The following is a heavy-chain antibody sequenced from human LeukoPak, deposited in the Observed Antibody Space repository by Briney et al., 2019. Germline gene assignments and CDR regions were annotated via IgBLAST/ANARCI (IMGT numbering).Heavy chain of an antibody. J-gene: IGHJ6*03. Sequence: GGSLRLSCAASGFTFSSYEMNWVRQAPGKGLEWVSTVSGSGHSTFYADSVKGRFTISTDNSKNTLYLQMNSLRAEDTAVYYCARAGADYYLDYYSMDVWGKGTTVTISS. CDR1: GFTFSSYE. CDR2: VSGSGHST. D-gene: IGHD2/OR15-2a*01. CDR3: ARAGADYYLDYYSMDV. V-gene: IGHV3-23*01.